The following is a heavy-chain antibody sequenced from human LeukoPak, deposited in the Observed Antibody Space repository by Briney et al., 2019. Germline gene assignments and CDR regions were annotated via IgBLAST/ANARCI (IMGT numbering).Heavy chain of an antibody. CDR3: ARGLIAVAGTEHGNNWFDP. Sequence: SETLSLTCTVSGGSISSYYWSWIRQPPGKGLEHIGHILYSESRYYYNPSLQSRVTIALDTTKNHLSLKLSSLAAADTAVYYCARGLIAVAGTEHGNNWFDPWGQGTLVTVSS. V-gene: IGHV4-59*12. CDR2: ILYSESRY. D-gene: IGHD6-19*01. J-gene: IGHJ5*02. CDR1: GGSISSYY.